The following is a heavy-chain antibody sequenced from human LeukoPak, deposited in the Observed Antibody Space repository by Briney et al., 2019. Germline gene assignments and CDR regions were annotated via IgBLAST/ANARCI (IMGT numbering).Heavy chain of an antibody. V-gene: IGHV4-34*01. CDR2: INHSGST. CDR3: ARDGYDSSGHNWFDP. CDR1: GGSFSGYY. D-gene: IGHD3-22*01. Sequence: SETLSLTCAVYGGSFSGYYWSWIRQPPGKGLEWIGEINHSGSTNYNPSLKSRVTISVDTSKNQFSLKLSSVTAADTAVYYCARDGYDSSGHNWFDPWGQGTLVTVSS. J-gene: IGHJ5*02.